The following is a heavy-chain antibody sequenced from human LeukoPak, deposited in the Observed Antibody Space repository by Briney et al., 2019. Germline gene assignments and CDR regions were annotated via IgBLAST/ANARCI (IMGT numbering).Heavy chain of an antibody. J-gene: IGHJ4*02. V-gene: IGHV4-34*03. Sequence: SETLSLTCAVYGGSFSGYYWSWIRQPPGKGLEWIGEINHSGSTNYNPSLKSRVTISVDTSKNQFSLKLSSVTAADTAVYYCTRSGYYLRYDYWGQGTLVTVSS. D-gene: IGHD3-22*01. CDR2: INHSGST. CDR3: TRSGYYLRYDY. CDR1: GGSFSGYY.